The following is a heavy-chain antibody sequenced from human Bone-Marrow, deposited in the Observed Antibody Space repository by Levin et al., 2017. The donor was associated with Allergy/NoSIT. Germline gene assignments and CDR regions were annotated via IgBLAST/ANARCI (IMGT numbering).Heavy chain of an antibody. D-gene: IGHD3-3*01. V-gene: IGHV1-2*02. J-gene: IGHJ6*02. CDR1: GYTFTGYY. CDR3: AREGGFLEWSTPIYYYYGMDV. Sequence: GASVKVSCKASGYTFTGYYMHWVRQAPGQGLEWMGWINPNSGGTNYAQKFQGRVTMTRDTSISTAYMELSRLRSDDTAVYYCAREGGFLEWSTPIYYYYGMDVWGQGTTVTVSS. CDR2: INPNSGGT.